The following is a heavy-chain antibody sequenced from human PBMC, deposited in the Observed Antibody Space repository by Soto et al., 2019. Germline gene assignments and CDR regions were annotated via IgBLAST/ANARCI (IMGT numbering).Heavy chain of an antibody. J-gene: IGHJ5*02. Sequence: GASVKVSCKTSGYAFTMFYMSWVRQAPGQGLEWMGTINADGGRTTYAQQSQGRLTMTSDTSTNTIYMDLSSLKSDDTAVYYCARAMAAAEKWEGRFWFEPWGQGALVTVSS. CDR1: GYAFTMFY. D-gene: IGHD6-13*01. V-gene: IGHV1-46*01. CDR2: INADGGRT. CDR3: ARAMAAAEKWEGRFWFEP.